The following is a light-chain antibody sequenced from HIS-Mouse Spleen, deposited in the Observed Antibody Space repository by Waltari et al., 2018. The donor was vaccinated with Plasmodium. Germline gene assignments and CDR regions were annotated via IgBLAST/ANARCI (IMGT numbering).Light chain of an antibody. Sequence: EIVMTQSPATLSVSPGERATLPCRASQSVRRNLAWYQQKPGQAPRLLIYGASTRATGIPARFSGSGSGTEFTLTISSLQSEDFAVYYCQQYNNWPAWTFGQGTKVEIK. CDR2: GAS. V-gene: IGKV3-15*01. CDR3: QQYNNWPAWT. J-gene: IGKJ1*01. CDR1: QSVRRN.